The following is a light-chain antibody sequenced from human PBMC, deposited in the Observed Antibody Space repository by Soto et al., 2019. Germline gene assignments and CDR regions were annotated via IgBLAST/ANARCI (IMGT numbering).Light chain of an antibody. CDR1: SSDMGAYNY. CDR2: EVN. V-gene: IGLV2-8*01. Sequence: QSALTQPPSASGSPGQSVTISFTGTSSDMGAYNYVSWFQQHPGEAPKLIISEVNKLPSGVPDRFSGSKSGNTASLTVSGLQAEDEADYYCTSYGGRENLMFGGGTKLTVL. CDR3: TSYGGRENLM. J-gene: IGLJ3*02.